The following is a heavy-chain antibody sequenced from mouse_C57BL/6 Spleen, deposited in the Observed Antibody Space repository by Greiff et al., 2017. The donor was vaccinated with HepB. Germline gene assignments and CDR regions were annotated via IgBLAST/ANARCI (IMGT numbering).Heavy chain of an antibody. CDR2: IYPGSGST. Sequence: QVQLKQPGAELVKPGASVKMSCKASGYTFTSYWITWVKQRPGQGLEWIGDIYPGSGSTNYNEKFKSKATLTVDTSSSTAYMQLSSLTSEDSAVYYCAREGSYDGYLFDYWGQGTTLTVSS. J-gene: IGHJ2*01. CDR1: GYTFTSYW. D-gene: IGHD2-3*01. V-gene: IGHV1-55*01. CDR3: AREGSYDGYLFDY.